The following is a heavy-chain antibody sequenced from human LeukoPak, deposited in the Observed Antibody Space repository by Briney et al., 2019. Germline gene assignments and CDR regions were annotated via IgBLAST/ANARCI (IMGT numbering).Heavy chain of an antibody. CDR3: AKDRDSNRFDP. Sequence: GGSLRLSCAASGFTFSTYAMTWVRQAPGKGLEWVSGITAGGSSTYYADSVKGRFTISRDNSERTLYLQMNSLRAEDKAVYYCAKDRDSNRFDPWGQGTLVTVSS. V-gene: IGHV3-23*01. CDR1: GFTFSTYA. CDR2: ITAGGSST. J-gene: IGHJ5*02. D-gene: IGHD3-10*01.